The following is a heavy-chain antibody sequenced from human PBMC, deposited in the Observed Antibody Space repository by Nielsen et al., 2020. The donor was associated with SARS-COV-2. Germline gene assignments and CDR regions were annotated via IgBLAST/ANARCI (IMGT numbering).Heavy chain of an antibody. Sequence: GGSLRLSCAASGFTFSIYAMHWVRQAPGKGLEWVAVVSNDGNIQYYSDSVKGRFTISRDNSKNTVYLQMNSLRAEDTAVYYCARESLSFGGYFYGMDVWGQGTTVTVSS. CDR2: VSNDGNIQ. D-gene: IGHD3-10*01. J-gene: IGHJ6*02. V-gene: IGHV3-30*03. CDR3: ARESLSFGGYFYGMDV. CDR1: GFTFSIYA.